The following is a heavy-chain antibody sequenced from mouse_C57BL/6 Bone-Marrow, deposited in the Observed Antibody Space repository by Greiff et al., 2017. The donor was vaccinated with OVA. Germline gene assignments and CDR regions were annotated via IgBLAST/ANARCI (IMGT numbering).Heavy chain of an antibody. Sequence: QVHVKQPGAELVKPGASVKMSCKASGYTFTSYWITWVKQRPGQGLEWIGDIYPGSGSTNYNEKFKSKATLTVDTSSSTAYMQLSSLTSEDSAVYYCAGRGLLRDYYAMDYWGQGTSVTVSS. CDR2: IYPGSGST. J-gene: IGHJ4*01. CDR3: AGRGLLRDYYAMDY. D-gene: IGHD1-1*01. V-gene: IGHV1-55*01. CDR1: GYTFTSYW.